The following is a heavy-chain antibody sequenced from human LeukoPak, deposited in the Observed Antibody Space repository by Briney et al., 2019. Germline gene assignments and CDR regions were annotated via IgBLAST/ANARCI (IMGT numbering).Heavy chain of an antibody. Sequence: GGSLRLSCAASGFTFSDYYMSWIRQAPGKGLEWVSSISSSSSYIYYADSVKGRFTISRDNAKNSLYLQMNSLRAEDTAVYYCASVGAYGDYVYDYWGQGTLVTVSS. CDR3: ASVGAYGDYVYDY. D-gene: IGHD4-17*01. J-gene: IGHJ4*02. CDR2: ISSSSSYI. CDR1: GFTFSDYY. V-gene: IGHV3-11*06.